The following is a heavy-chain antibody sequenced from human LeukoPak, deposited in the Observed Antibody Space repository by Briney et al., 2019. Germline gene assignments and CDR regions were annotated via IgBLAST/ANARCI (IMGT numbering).Heavy chain of an antibody. Sequence: PGGSLRLSCAVSGFTFSSYAMSWVRQAPGKGLEWVSAISGSGGSTYYADSVKGRFTISRDNSKNTLYLQMNSLRAEDTAVYYCAKDHTIFGVVELGSWGQGTLVTVSS. D-gene: IGHD3-3*01. CDR3: AKDHTIFGVVELGS. J-gene: IGHJ4*02. V-gene: IGHV3-23*01. CDR2: ISGSGGST. CDR1: GFTFSSYA.